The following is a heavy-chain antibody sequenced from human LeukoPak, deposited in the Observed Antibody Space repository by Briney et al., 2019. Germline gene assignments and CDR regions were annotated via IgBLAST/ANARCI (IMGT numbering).Heavy chain of an antibody. CDR2: IQHSGNT. V-gene: IGHV4-39*02. CDR1: GDSINSGSYH. CDR3: ARDGSH. D-gene: IGHD2-2*03. J-gene: IGHJ4*02. Sequence: SETLSLTCTVSGDSINSGSYHWGWIRQPLGKGLEWIGSIQHSGNTYYNPSLKSRLTISVDTSKNQFSLKLNSVTAADTAVYYCARDGSHWGQGTLVTVSS.